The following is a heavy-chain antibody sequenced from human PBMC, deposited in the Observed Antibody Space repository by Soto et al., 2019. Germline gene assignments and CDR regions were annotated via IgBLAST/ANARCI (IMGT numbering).Heavy chain of an antibody. CDR1: GGSVTSSTSS. V-gene: IGHV4-39*01. Sequence: QVQLQESGPGLVNPSETLSLTCTVSGGSVTSSTSSWAWVRQPPGKGLHWIGTIFYGHGTYYNPSLESRVTISLDTSKNQFSLELTSVTAADTAVYYCAKQPTGYPNWFDAWGRGILVIVSS. D-gene: IGHD3-9*01. J-gene: IGHJ5*02. CDR3: AKQPTGYPNWFDA. CDR2: IFYGHGT.